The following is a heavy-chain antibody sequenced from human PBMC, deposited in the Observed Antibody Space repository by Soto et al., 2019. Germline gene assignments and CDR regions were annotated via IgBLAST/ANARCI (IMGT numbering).Heavy chain of an antibody. CDR2: INPISGDT. CDR3: ARRPIFGVVIPLMDV. J-gene: IGHJ6*02. D-gene: IGHD3-3*01. V-gene: IGHV1-2*02. Sequence: ASVKVSCKASGYIFTDHYIHWVRQAPGQGLEWMGWINPISGDTDYAQKFQGRVTMTTDTSTSTAYMEMRSLRSDDTAFYYCARRPIFGVVIPLMDVWGQGTTVTVSS. CDR1: GYIFTDHY.